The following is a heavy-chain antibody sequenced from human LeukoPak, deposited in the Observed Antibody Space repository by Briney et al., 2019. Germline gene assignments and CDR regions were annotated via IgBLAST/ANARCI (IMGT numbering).Heavy chain of an antibody. CDR1: GGSLSSYY. CDR3: ARAVDGYNSDY. Sequence: SETLSLTCTVSGGSLSSYYWSWIRQPPGKGLEWIGYIYYSGSIKYNPSLKSRVTISVDTSKNQFSLRLSSVTTADTAVYYCARAVDGYNSDYWGQGTLVTVSS. J-gene: IGHJ4*02. V-gene: IGHV4-59*01. D-gene: IGHD5-24*01. CDR2: IYYSGSI.